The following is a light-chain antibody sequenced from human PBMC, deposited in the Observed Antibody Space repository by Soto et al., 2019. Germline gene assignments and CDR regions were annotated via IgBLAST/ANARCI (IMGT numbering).Light chain of an antibody. CDR1: QTILYSSNNKNY. Sequence: DIVMTQSLDSLAVSLGERATINCRSSQTILYSSNNKNYLAWYQQKPGQPPELLISWASTRDSGVPDRFSGSGSGTDFTLTISSLQAEDVAVYYCQQYYGTPYTFGQGTRLEIK. J-gene: IGKJ2*01. CDR3: QQYYGTPYT. V-gene: IGKV4-1*01. CDR2: WAS.